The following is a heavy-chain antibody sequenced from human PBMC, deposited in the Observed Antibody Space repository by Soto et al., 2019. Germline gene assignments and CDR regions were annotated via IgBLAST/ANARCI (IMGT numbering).Heavy chain of an antibody. J-gene: IGHJ6*03. CDR2: ISSSGSTI. Sequence: GGSLRLSCAASGFTFSNAWINWVRQAPGKGLEWVSYISSSGSTIYYADSVKGRFTISRDNAKNSLYLQMNSLRAEDTAVYYCAKVGVEIYYYYMDVWGKGTTVTVSS. CDR1: GFTFSNAW. V-gene: IGHV3-11*01. D-gene: IGHD3-3*01. CDR3: AKVGVEIYYYYMDV.